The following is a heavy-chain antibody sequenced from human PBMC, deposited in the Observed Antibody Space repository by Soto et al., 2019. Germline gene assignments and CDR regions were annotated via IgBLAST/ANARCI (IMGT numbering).Heavy chain of an antibody. CDR1: GYTFTSYG. V-gene: IGHV1-8*02. CDR3: ARGVRRITMIVVVIRSLYYFDY. J-gene: IGHJ4*02. CDR2: MNPNSGNT. D-gene: IGHD3-22*01. Sequence: ASVKVSCKASGYTFTSYGISWVRQAPGQGLEWMGWMNPNSGNTGYAQKFQGRVTMTRNTSISTAYMELSSLRSEDTAVYYCARGVRRITMIVVVIRSLYYFDYWGQGTLVTVSS.